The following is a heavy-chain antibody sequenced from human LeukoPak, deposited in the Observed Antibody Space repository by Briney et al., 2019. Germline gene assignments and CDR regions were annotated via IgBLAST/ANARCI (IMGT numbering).Heavy chain of an antibody. CDR2: IYYNGNT. CDR3: VRGNYDNRGYSNAFDI. J-gene: IGHJ3*02. Sequence: SGTLSLTCTVSGASISSSYWSWVRQPPGKRLEWIGFIYYNGNTDSNPSLKSRVTISADTSKNQFSLKLTSVTAADTAVYYCVRGNYDNRGYSNAFDIWGQGAMVTVSS. V-gene: IGHV4-59*01. CDR1: GASISSSY. D-gene: IGHD3-22*01.